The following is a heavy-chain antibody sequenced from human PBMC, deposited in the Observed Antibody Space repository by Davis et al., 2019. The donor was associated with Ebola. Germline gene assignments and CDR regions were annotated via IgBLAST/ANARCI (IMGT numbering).Heavy chain of an antibody. CDR2: IYWDDDK. D-gene: IGHD3-3*01. CDR1: GFSLSTSGVG. Sequence: SGPTLVKPTQTLTLTCTFSGFSLSTSGVGVGWIRQPPGKALEWLALIYWDDDKRYSPSLKSRLTITKDTSKNQVVLTMTNMDPVDTATYFCAHTSFYYDFWSGYSTDYFDYWGQGTLVTVSS. V-gene: IGHV2-5*02. CDR3: AHTSFYYDFWSGYSTDYFDY. J-gene: IGHJ4*02.